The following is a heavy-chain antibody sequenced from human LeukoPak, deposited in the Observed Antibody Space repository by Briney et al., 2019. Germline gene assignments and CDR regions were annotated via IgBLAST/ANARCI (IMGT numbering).Heavy chain of an antibody. V-gene: IGHV1-2*02. J-gene: IGHJ4*02. CDR2: INPNSGGT. CDR1: GYTFTGHY. Sequence: GASVDVSCKASGYTFTGHYMHWVRQAPGQGLEWMGLINPNSGGTSYAQKFQGRVTMTRDTSISTAYMELSRLRSDDTAVYYCARLGGARGSYWGQGTLVTVSS. D-gene: IGHD3-16*01. CDR3: ARLGGARGSY.